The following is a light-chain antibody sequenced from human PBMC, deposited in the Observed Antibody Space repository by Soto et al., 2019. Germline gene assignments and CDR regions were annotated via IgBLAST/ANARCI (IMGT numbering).Light chain of an antibody. CDR3: LEDYNYPYT. CDR2: AAT. Sequence: AIQMTQSPSSLAASVGDRVTITCRASQGIRNDLGWYQQKQGKAPKLLIYAATSLQIGVPSRFSGSGSGTDFPLTISSLQPEDFATYYCLEDYNYPYTFGQGTKLEIK. CDR1: QGIRND. V-gene: IGKV1-6*01. J-gene: IGKJ2*01.